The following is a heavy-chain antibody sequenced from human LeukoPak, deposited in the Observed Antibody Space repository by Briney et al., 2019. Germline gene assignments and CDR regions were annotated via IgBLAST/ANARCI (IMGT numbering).Heavy chain of an antibody. CDR3: ANHYYDSSGYPTTIRTYYFDY. J-gene: IGHJ4*02. CDR2: ISGSGGST. D-gene: IGHD3-22*01. Sequence: PGGSLRLSCAASGFTFSSYAMSWVRQAPGKGLEWVSAISGSGGSTYYADSVKGRFTISRDNSKNTLYLQMNSLRAEDTAVYYCANHYYDSSGYPTTIRTYYFDYWSQGTLVTVSS. CDR1: GFTFSSYA. V-gene: IGHV3-23*01.